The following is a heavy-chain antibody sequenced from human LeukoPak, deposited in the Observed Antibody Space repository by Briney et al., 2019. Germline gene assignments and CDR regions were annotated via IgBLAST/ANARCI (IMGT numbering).Heavy chain of an antibody. CDR3: ARDSGWFRFDY. J-gene: IGHJ4*02. CDR2: IKQDGSDK. CDR1: GFTFSGYP. D-gene: IGHD6-13*01. V-gene: IGHV3-7*03. Sequence: PGKSLRLSCAASGFTFSGYPIHWVRQAPGKGLEWVANIKQDGSDKYYVDSVRGRFAISRDNAKSSLFLQMNSLRAEDTAVYYCARDSGWFRFDYWGQGTLVTVSS.